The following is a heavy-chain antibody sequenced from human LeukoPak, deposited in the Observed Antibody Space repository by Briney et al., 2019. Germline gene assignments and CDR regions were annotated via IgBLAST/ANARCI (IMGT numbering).Heavy chain of an antibody. CDR2: ISYDGSNK. CDR1: GFTFSSYA. CDR3: ARARRGSYSKFDY. V-gene: IGHV3-30*04. Sequence: GGSLRLSCAASGFTFSSYAMHWVRQAPGKGLEWVAVISYDGSNKYYADSVKGRFTISRDNSKNTLYLQMNSLRAEDTAVYYCARARRGSYSKFDYWGQGTLVTVSS. J-gene: IGHJ4*02. D-gene: IGHD1-26*01.